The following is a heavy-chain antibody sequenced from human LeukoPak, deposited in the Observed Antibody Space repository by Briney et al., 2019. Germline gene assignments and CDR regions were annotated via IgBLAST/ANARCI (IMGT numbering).Heavy chain of an antibody. CDR1: GYTFTGYY. CDR3: ARGIAVAVPFDY. CDR2: INPNSGGT. Sequence: ASVKVSCKASGYTFTGYYMHWVRQAPGQGLEWMGRINPNSGGTNYAQKFQGRVTMTRDTSISTAYMELSRLRFDDTAVYYCARGIAVAVPFDYWGQGTLVTVSS. V-gene: IGHV1-2*06. J-gene: IGHJ4*02. D-gene: IGHD6-19*01.